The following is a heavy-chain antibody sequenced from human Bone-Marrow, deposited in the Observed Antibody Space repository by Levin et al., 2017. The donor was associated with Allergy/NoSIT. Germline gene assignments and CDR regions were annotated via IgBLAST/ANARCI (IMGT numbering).Heavy chain of an antibody. V-gene: IGHV5-51*01. J-gene: IGHJ4*02. CDR2: VYPRDSEV. CDR1: GYSFTAYW. Sequence: GESLKISCQTSGYSFTAYWVAWVRQMPGKGLEWMGIVYPRDSEVKYNPSFQDQVTISADKSINTAYLEWSSLQASDTGMYYCAKIARGTYYLCDHWGQGILVTVSS. D-gene: IGHD1-26*01. CDR3: AKIARGTYYLCDH.